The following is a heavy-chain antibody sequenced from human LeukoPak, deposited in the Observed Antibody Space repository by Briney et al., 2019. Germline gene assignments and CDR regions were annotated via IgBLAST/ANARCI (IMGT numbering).Heavy chain of an antibody. Sequence: GGSLRLSCAASGFTFSSYEMNWVRQAPGKGLEWVSLISWDGGNTFYADSVKGRFTISRDNSKNSLYLQMNSLRTEDTALYYCAKDFLRGYSYGYFDYWGQGTLVTVSS. D-gene: IGHD5-18*01. V-gene: IGHV3-43*01. J-gene: IGHJ4*02. CDR2: ISWDGGNT. CDR3: AKDFLRGYSYGYFDY. CDR1: GFTFSSYE.